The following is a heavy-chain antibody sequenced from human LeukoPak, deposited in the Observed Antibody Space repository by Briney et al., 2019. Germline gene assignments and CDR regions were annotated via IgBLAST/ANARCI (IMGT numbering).Heavy chain of an antibody. J-gene: IGHJ4*02. CDR1: GGSFSGYY. V-gene: IGHV4-34*01. CDR2: INHSGST. Sequence: SETLSLTCAVYGGSFSGYYWSWIRQPPGKGLEWIGEINHSGSTNYNPSLKSQVTISVDTSKNQFSLKLSSVTAADTAVYYCARVNLMLDYWGQGTLVTVSS. CDR3: ARVNLMLDY. D-gene: IGHD1-14*01.